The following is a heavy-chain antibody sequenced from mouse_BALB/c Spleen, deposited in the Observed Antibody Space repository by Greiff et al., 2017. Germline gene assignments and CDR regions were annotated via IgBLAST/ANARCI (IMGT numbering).Heavy chain of an antibody. D-gene: IGHD1-1*01. Sequence: QVQLQQPGAELVRPGASVKLSCKASGYTFTSYWINWVKQRPGQGLEWIGNIYPSDSYTNYNQKFKDKATLTVDKSSSTAYMQLSSPTSEDSAVYYCNAWGTTVRTFDYWGQGTTLTVSS. V-gene: IGHV1-69*02. CDR3: NAWGTTVRTFDY. J-gene: IGHJ2*01. CDR1: GYTFTSYW. CDR2: IYPSDSYT.